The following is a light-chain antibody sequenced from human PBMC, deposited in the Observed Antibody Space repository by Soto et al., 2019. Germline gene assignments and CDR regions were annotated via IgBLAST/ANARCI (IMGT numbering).Light chain of an antibody. CDR3: QQYHSFSWT. J-gene: IGKJ1*01. Sequence: DLQMTQSPSTLSASVGDRVTITCRASQSIDAWLAWYQQKPGRAPRFLMYKASTLESGVPSRFSGSGSGTEFTLTISSLQPDDFATYYCQQYHSFSWTFGQGTKVEIK. CDR1: QSIDAW. CDR2: KAS. V-gene: IGKV1-5*03.